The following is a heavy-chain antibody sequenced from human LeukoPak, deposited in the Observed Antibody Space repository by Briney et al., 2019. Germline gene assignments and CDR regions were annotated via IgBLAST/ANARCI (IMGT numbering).Heavy chain of an antibody. J-gene: IGHJ4*02. V-gene: IGHV3-53*01. CDR1: GFAVSDNY. CDR2: IYAGGTT. D-gene: IGHD3-22*01. Sequence: GGSLRLSCAASGFAVSDNYMTWVRQAPGKRLEWVSVIYAGGTTHYADSVKGRFTISRDSSTNMLYLQMNSLRAEDTAVYYCARERATSGYILAYWGPGTQVTVSS. CDR3: ARERATSGYILAY.